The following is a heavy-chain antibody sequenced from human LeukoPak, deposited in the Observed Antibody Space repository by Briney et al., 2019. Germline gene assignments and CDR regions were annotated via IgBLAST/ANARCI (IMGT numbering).Heavy chain of an antibody. CDR3: ASFHSERDYFDY. V-gene: IGHV6-1*01. CDR2: TYYRSKWYN. J-gene: IGHJ4*02. Sequence: TSQTLPLTCAISGDSVSSNSAAWNWIRRSPSRGLEWLGRTYYRSKWYNDYAVSVKSRITINPDTSKNQFSLQLNSVTPEDTAVYYCASFHSERDYFDYWGQGTLVTVSS. CDR1: GDSVSSNSAA. D-gene: IGHD5-18*01.